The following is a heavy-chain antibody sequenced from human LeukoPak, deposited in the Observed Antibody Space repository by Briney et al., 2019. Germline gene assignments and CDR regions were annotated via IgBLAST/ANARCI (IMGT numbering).Heavy chain of an antibody. V-gene: IGHV3-30*04. CDR3: ARARPVLLWFGELFQGALDY. Sequence: GGSLRLSCAASGFTFSSYAMHWVRQAPGKGLEWVAVISYDGSNKYYADCVKGRFTISRDDSKNTLYLQMNSLRAEDTAVYYCARARPVLLWFGELFQGALDYWGQGTLVTVSS. J-gene: IGHJ4*02. CDR2: ISYDGSNK. CDR1: GFTFSSYA. D-gene: IGHD3-10*01.